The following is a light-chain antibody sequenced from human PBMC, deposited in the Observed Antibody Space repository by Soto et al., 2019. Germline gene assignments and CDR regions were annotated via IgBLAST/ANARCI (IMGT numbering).Light chain of an antibody. J-gene: IGLJ2*01. CDR1: SSDVGGYNY. Sequence: QSALTQPPSASGSPGQSVTISCTGTSSDVGGYNYVSWYQQYPGKVPKLMIYEVSKRPSGVPDRFSGSKSDNTASLTVSGLQAEDEADYYCSPYAGSHNNVLFGGGNKLTVL. CDR3: SPYAGSHNNVL. CDR2: EVS. V-gene: IGLV2-8*01.